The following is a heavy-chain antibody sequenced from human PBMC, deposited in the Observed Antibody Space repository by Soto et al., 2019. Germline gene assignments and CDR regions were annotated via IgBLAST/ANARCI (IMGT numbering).Heavy chain of an antibody. V-gene: IGHV6-1*01. CDR3: ARDYHRYSGYDYVDY. D-gene: IGHD5-12*01. CDR1: GDSVSSNSAA. Sequence: SQTLSLTCAISGDSVSSNSAAWNWIRQSPSRGLEWLGRTYYRSKWSDDYAPSVKGRITINPDTSKNQFSLHLDSVTPEDTAVYYCARDYHRYSGYDYVDYWGQGTLVTVSS. CDR2: TYYRSKWSD. J-gene: IGHJ4*02.